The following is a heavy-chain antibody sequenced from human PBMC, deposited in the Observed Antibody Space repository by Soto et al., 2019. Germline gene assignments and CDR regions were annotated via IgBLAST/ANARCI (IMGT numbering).Heavy chain of an antibody. CDR1: GGTFSSYT. Sequence: ASVKVSCKASGGTFSSYTISWVRQAPGQGLEWMGRIIPILGIANYAQKFQGRVTITADKSTSTAYMELSSLRSEDTAVYYCAKDGDSSGWTGDYWGQGTLVTVSS. D-gene: IGHD6-19*01. CDR2: IIPILGIA. CDR3: AKDGDSSGWTGDY. J-gene: IGHJ4*02. V-gene: IGHV1-69*04.